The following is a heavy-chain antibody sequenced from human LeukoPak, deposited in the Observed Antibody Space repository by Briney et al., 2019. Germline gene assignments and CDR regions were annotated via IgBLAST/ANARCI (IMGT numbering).Heavy chain of an antibody. D-gene: IGHD3-10*01. J-gene: IGHJ4*02. V-gene: IGHV5-51*01. Sequence: GESLKISCKGSGYSFTNYWIGWVRQMPGKGLKWMGIIYPGDSDARYSPSFQGQVTISADKSINTVYLHWNSLKASDTAMYYCASFHISGKSYNGLHYWGQGTLVTVSS. CDR1: GYSFTNYW. CDR3: ASFHISGKSYNGLHY. CDR2: IYPGDSDA.